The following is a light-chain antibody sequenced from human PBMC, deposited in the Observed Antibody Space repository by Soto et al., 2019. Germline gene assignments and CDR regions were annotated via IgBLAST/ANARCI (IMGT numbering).Light chain of an antibody. CDR3: VQQNIWPWT. Sequence: EIVLTQSPATLSLSPGERATLSCRASQSVNSQLAWYQHKPGQAPRLLIYDESNRATGISARFSGSGSGTDFTLTISSLEPEDFAIYYCVQQNIWPWTVGQGTKVEIK. J-gene: IGKJ1*01. CDR1: QSVNSQ. V-gene: IGKV3-11*01. CDR2: DES.